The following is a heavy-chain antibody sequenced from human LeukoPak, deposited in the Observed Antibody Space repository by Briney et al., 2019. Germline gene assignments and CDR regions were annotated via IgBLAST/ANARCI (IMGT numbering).Heavy chain of an antibody. CDR1: GFTVSSNY. D-gene: IGHD6-19*01. CDR3: ASDIAVAGNELFDY. CDR2: IYSGGST. V-gene: IGHV3-53*01. J-gene: IGHJ4*02. Sequence: GGSLRLSCAASGFTVSSNYMSWVRQAPGKGLEWVSVIYSGGSTYYADSVKGRFTISRDNAKNSLYLQMNSLRAEDTAVYYCASDIAVAGNELFDYWGQGTLVTVSS.